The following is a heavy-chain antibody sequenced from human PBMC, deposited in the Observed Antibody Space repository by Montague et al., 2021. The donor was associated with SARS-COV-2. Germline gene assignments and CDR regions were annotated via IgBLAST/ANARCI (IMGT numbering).Heavy chain of an antibody. CDR3: VKGSGYP. CDR1: GDSVISDKYY. Sequence: SETRSLTCTVTGDSVISDKYYWSWIRQPPGKGLEWIGFIYDSGSTSYNPSLHSRVTITIDTSKNQFSLNLMSVTPADTAVYYRVKGSGYPWGQGTLVTVSS. D-gene: IGHD3-22*01. CDR2: IYDSGST. J-gene: IGHJ5*02. V-gene: IGHV4-61*01.